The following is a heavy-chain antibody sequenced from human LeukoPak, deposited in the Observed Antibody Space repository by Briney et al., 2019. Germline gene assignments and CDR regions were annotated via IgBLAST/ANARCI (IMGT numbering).Heavy chain of an antibody. J-gene: IGHJ4*02. V-gene: IGHV1-18*01. D-gene: IGHD3-10*01. Sequence: ASVKVSCKASGYTFTSYGISWVRQAPGQGLEWMGWFSDYTGNTKYAQKVQGRITMTTDRSASTAYMELRSLRSDDTAVYYCARRGDSGSYSYWGQGTLVTVSS. CDR2: FSDYTGNT. CDR1: GYTFTSYG. CDR3: ARRGDSGSYSY.